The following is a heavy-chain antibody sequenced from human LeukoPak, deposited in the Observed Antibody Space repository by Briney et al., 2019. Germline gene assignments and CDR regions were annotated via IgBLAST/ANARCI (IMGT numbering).Heavy chain of an antibody. J-gene: IGHJ4*02. V-gene: IGHV4-30-4*01. Sequence: TSQTLSLTCTVSGGSISSGDYFWSWIRQPPGKGLEWIGYIYYTGGTYYNPSLKSRVTISVDTSKNQFSLKLSSVTAADTAVYCCARYTSGQYYFDYWGQGTLVTVSS. CDR2: IYYTGGT. CDR1: GGSISSGDYF. CDR3: ARYTSGQYYFDY. D-gene: IGHD6-19*01.